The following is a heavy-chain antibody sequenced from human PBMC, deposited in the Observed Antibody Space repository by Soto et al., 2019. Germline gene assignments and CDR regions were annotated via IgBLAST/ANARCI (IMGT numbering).Heavy chain of an antibody. CDR1: GFTFTSYW. CDR2: IKHDGSEQ. CDR3: ARAPTYYDFWSRDKYFQH. V-gene: IGHV3-7*01. J-gene: IGHJ1*01. Sequence: PGGSLRLSCAVSGFTFTSYWMSWVRQAPGKGLEWVANIKHDGSEQYYVDSVRGRFTISRDNVKNSLYLQMNSLRAEDTAVYYCARAPTYYDFWSRDKYFQHWGQGTLVTVSS. D-gene: IGHD3-3*01.